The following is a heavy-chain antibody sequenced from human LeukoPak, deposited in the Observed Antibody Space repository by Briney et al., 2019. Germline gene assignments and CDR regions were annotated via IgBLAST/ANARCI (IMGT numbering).Heavy chain of an antibody. D-gene: IGHD6-13*01. Sequence: PGGSLRLSCAASGFTFSSYWMHWVRQVPGKGLVWVSRINSDGSSTSYADSVRGRFTISRDNAKNSLYLQMNSLRAEDTAVYYCARDRESNWYPYLDAWGQGTLVTVSP. CDR1: GFTFSSYW. V-gene: IGHV3-74*01. CDR2: INSDGSST. J-gene: IGHJ4*02. CDR3: ARDRESNWYPYLDA.